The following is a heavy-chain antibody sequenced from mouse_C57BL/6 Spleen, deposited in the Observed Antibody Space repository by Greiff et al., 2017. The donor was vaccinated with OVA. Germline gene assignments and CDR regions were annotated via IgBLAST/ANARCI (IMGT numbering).Heavy chain of an antibody. CDR1: GYTFTSYW. D-gene: IGHD2-3*01. CDR3: ARRVGYYNPSLAY. V-gene: IGHV1-61*01. J-gene: IGHJ3*01. CDR2: IYPSDSET. Sequence: QVQLQQPGAELVRPGSSVKLSCKASGYTFTSYWMDWVKQRPGQGLEWIGNIYPSDSETHYNQKFKDKATLTVDKSSSTAYMQLSSLTSEDSAVFNGARRVGYYNPSLAYWGQGTLATVSA.